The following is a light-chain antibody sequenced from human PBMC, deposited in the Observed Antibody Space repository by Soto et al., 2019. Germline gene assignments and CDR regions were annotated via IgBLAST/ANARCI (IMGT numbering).Light chain of an antibody. V-gene: IGLV1-44*01. Sequence: QSALTQPPSASGTPGQRVTISCSGSSSNIGRYAINWYQQLPGAAPKVVIFSNINRPSGVPDRFSGSKSGTSASLAISGLQSEDEADYYCAGWDDSLNGWVFGGGTKVTVL. J-gene: IGLJ3*02. CDR2: SNI. CDR3: AGWDDSLNGWV. CDR1: SSNIGRYA.